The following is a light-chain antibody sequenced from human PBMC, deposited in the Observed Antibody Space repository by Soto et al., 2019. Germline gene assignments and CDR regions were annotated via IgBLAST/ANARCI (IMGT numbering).Light chain of an antibody. J-gene: IGKJ1*01. CDR3: QQSYSTRTWT. CDR1: QTINIY. CDR2: GAY. Sequence: IRVTKSPSSLSASVGDRVIITCRASQTINIYLNWYEQKPGKAPKLLIYGAYNLQSGVPSRFTGSGSGTDFTLTISSLQREDVATYFCQQSYSTRTWTFGQGTKVDIK. V-gene: IGKV1-39*01.